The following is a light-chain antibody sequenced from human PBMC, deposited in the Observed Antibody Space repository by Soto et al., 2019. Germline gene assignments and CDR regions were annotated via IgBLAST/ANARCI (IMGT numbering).Light chain of an antibody. CDR1: HSVSTN. J-gene: IGKJ4*01. CDR3: QQYTNWPLT. V-gene: IGKV3D-15*01. CDR2: DAS. Sequence: EVVLTQSPATLSVSPGERATLSCRASHSVSTNLAWYQQKLGQAPRLLIYDASTRASGIPARFSGSWSGTDFTLTITSPQSEDIAVYYCQQYTNWPLTFGGGTKVEIK.